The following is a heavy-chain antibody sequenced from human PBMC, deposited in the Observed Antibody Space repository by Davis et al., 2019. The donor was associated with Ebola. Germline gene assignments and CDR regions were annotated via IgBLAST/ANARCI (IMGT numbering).Heavy chain of an antibody. CDR3: ARGQYSSSSLYYYYYGMDV. V-gene: IGHV4-34*01. Sequence: MPSETLSLTCAVYGGSFSGYYWSWIRQPPGKGLEWIGEINHSGRTNYNPSLKSRVTISVDTSKNQFSLNLSSVTAADTAVYYCARGQYSSSSLYYYYYGMDVWGQGTTVTVSS. J-gene: IGHJ6*02. CDR2: INHSGRT. D-gene: IGHD6-6*01. CDR1: GGSFSGYY.